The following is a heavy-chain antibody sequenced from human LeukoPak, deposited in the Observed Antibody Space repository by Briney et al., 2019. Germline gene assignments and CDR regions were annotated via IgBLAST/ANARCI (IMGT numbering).Heavy chain of an antibody. V-gene: IGHV4-59*01. CDR1: GGSISSYY. J-gene: IGHJ5*02. CDR3: ARAPGVVVGFDP. CDR2: IYYSGST. D-gene: IGHD2-2*01. Sequence: PSETLSLTCTVSGGSISSYYCSWIRQPPGKGLEWIGYIYYSGSTNYNPSLKSRVTISVDTSKNQFSLKLSSVTAADTAVYYCARAPGVVVGFDPWGQGTLVTVSS.